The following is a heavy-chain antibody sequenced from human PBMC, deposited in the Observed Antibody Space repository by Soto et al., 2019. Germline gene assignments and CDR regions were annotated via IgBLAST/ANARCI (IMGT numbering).Heavy chain of an antibody. CDR1: GYTFTSYG. CDR2: ISAYNGNT. V-gene: IGHV1-18*01. J-gene: IGHJ5*02. Sequence: GASVKVSCKASGYTFTSYGISWVRQAPGQGLEWMGWISAYNGNTNYAQKLQGRVTMTTDTSTSTAYMELRSLRSDDTAVYYCARDLSSSWLHPSNWFDPWGQGTLVTVSS. D-gene: IGHD6-13*01. CDR3: ARDLSSSWLHPSNWFDP.